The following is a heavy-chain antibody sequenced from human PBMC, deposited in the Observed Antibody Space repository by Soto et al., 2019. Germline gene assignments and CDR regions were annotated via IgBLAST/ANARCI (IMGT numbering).Heavy chain of an antibody. J-gene: IGHJ4*02. CDR2: IYWDDDK. V-gene: IGHV2-5*02. D-gene: IGHD3-10*01. CDR3: THSGDGSGRYYNTYYFDY. CDR1: GFSLTTSGVG. Sequence: SGPTLVNPTQTLTLTCTFSGFSLTTSGVGVGWIRQPPGKALEWLALIYWDDDKRYSPSLNSRLTITKDTSKNQVLLTMTNMDPVDTATYYCTHSGDGSGRYYNTYYFDYWGQGTLVNVSS.